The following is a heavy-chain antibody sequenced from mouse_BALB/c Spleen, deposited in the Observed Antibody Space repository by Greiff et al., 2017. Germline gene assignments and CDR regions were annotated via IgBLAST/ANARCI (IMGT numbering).Heavy chain of an antibody. D-gene: IGHD1-2*01. CDR3: ARGGGGYYFDY. V-gene: IGHV14-1*02. CDR1: GFNIKDYY. CDR2: IDPENGNT. Sequence: EVRLQESGAELVRPGALVKLSCKASGFNIKDYYMHWVKQRPEQGLEWIGWIDPENGNTIYDPKFQGKASITADTSSNTAYLQLSSLTSEDTAVYYCARGGGGYYFDYWGQGTTLTVSS. J-gene: IGHJ2*01.